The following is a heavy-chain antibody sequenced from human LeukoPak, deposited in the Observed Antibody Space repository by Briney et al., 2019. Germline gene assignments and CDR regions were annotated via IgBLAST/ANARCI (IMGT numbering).Heavy chain of an antibody. D-gene: IGHD4-23*01. J-gene: IGHJ4*02. CDR2: ISNDGSNK. CDR3: AKGLSGGGQRGYFDY. Sequence: GGSLRLSCAVSGFTFSTYGMHWVRQAPGKGLEWVAVISNDGSNKYYADSVKGRFTISRDNSKNTLYLQMNSLRAEDTAVYYCAKGLSGGGQRGYFDYWGQGTLVTVSS. CDR1: GFTFSTYG. V-gene: IGHV3-30*18.